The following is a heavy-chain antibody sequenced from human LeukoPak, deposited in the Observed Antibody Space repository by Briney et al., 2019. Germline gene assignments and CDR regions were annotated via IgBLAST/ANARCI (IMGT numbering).Heavy chain of an antibody. Sequence: GSLRLSCAASGFTFTSYNMNWVRQAPGKGLEWIGEINHSGSTNYNPSLKSRVTISVDTSKNQFSLKLSSVTAADTAVYYCARARYSSGYYSSWGRGTLVTVSS. V-gene: IGHV4-34*01. J-gene: IGHJ4*02. CDR2: INHSGST. CDR1: GFTFTSYN. CDR3: ARARYSSGYYSS. D-gene: IGHD3-22*01.